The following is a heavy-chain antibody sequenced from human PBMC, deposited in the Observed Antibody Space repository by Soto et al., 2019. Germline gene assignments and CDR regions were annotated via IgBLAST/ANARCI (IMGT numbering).Heavy chain of an antibody. CDR1: GFTFSSYS. D-gene: IGHD3-10*01. Sequence: EVQLVESGGGLVQPGGSLRLSCAAPGFTFSSYSMNWVRQAPGKGLEWVSYISSSSSTIYYADSVKGRFTISRDNAKNSLYLQMNSLRDEYTAVYYCARAVPIWFGELLGQRGLDVWGQGTTVTVSS. CDR3: ARAVPIWFGELLGQRGLDV. J-gene: IGHJ6*02. V-gene: IGHV3-48*02. CDR2: ISSSSSTI.